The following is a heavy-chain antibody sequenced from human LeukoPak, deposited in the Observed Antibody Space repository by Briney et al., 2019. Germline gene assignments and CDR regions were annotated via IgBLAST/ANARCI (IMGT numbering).Heavy chain of an antibody. CDR3: SRRHYFGSGVTDY. CDR2: IHPSNSET. D-gene: IGHD3-10*01. V-gene: IGHV5-51*01. Sequence: GESLKISCKDSGYSLSDYWIGWARQMPGKGLEWMGIIHPSNSETQYSPSFQGQVTISADTSISTAYLQWTSLEASDAAMYYCSRRHYFGSGVTDYWGQGTLVTVSS. J-gene: IGHJ4*02. CDR1: GYSLSDYW.